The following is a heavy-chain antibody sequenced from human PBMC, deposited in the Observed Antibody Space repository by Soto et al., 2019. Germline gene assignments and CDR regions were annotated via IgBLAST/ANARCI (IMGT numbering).Heavy chain of an antibody. D-gene: IGHD4-17*01. CDR1: RFTFSTYG. V-gene: IGHV3-33*01. CDR2: IWYDGGNK. CDR3: ARDFYGDAAPTFFDI. Sequence: QVQLVESGEGVVQPGRSLRLSCAASRFTFSTYGMHWVRQAPGKGLEWVAVIWYDGGNKYYTDSVKGRFIISRDNSKNTLYLQMNSLRAEDTALYYCARDFYGDAAPTFFDIWGQGTMVTVSS. J-gene: IGHJ3*02.